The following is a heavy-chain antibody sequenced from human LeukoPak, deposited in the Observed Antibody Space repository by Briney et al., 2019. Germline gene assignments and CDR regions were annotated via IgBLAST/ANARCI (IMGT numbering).Heavy chain of an antibody. CDR2: IYTSGST. J-gene: IGHJ4*02. Sequence: SETLSLTCTVSGGSISSDSYYWSWIRQPAGKGLDWIGRIYTSGSTNSSPSLKSRVTISVDTSKNQFSLKLSSVTAADTAVYYCASCTITPYYFDYWGQGTLVTVSS. V-gene: IGHV4-61*02. D-gene: IGHD5-12*01. CDR1: GGSISSDSYY. CDR3: ASCTITPYYFDY.